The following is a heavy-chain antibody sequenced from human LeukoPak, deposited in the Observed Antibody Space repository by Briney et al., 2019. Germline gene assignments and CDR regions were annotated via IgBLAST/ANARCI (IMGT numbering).Heavy chain of an antibody. CDR3: ARVLRGGNSGYTFDI. J-gene: IGHJ3*02. D-gene: IGHD4-23*01. Sequence: PGGSLRLSCAASRFTFSVYYMSWVRQAPGKGLAWVSYMSSGGSTISYADSVKGRFTISRDNAENSLYLQMNSLRVEDTAVYYCARVLRGGNSGYTFDIWGQGTMVTVSS. CDR1: RFTFSVYY. CDR2: MSSGGSTI. V-gene: IGHV3-11*01.